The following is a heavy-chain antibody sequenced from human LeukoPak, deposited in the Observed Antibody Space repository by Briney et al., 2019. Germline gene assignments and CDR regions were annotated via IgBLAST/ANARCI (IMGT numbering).Heavy chain of an antibody. D-gene: IGHD2-15*01. CDR1: GFPFNSYR. J-gene: IGHJ4*02. CDR3: ARAARGGDY. CDR2: ISSSGTI. V-gene: IGHV3-48*04. Sequence: GGSLRLFCAASGFPFNSYRFTWVRQAPGKGLEGVSYISSSGTIYYATSVTGRFTISRDNANNSLYLQMNSLRADDTAVYYCARAARGGDYWGQGTLVTVSS.